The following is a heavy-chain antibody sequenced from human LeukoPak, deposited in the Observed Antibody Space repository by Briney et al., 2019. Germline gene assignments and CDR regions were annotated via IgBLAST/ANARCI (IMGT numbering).Heavy chain of an antibody. CDR1: GGSISSYY. Sequence: SETLSLTCTVSGGSISSYYWSWIRQPPGKGLEWIGYIYYSGSTNYNPSLKSRVTISVDTSKNQFSLKLSSVTAADTAVYYCASIDSSGYYGPYYFDYWGQGTLVTVSS. J-gene: IGHJ4*02. V-gene: IGHV4-59*08. CDR3: ASIDSSGYYGPYYFDY. D-gene: IGHD3-22*01. CDR2: IYYSGST.